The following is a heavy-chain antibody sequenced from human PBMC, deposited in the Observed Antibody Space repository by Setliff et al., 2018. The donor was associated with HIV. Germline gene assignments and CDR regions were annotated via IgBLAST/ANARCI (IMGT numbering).Heavy chain of an antibody. CDR3: ARRRSSGWYHYFDY. D-gene: IGHD6-19*01. J-gene: IGHJ4*02. CDR2: VYYSGST. V-gene: IGHV4-59*08. Sequence: SETLSLTCTVSGGSISSHYWSWLRQPPGKGLEWIGSVYYSGSTNYNPSLKSRVTISVDTSKNQFSLKLSSVTAADTAVYYCARRRSSGWYHYFDYWGQGTLVTVSS. CDR1: GGSISSHY.